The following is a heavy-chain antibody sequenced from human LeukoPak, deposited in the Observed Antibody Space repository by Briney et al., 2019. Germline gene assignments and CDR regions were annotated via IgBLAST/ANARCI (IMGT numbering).Heavy chain of an antibody. CDR3: ANVFYYGMEV. D-gene: IGHD5/OR15-5a*01. J-gene: IGHJ6*02. V-gene: IGHV3-7*01. CDR2: IKQDGSEK. CDR1: GLIVSNYW. Sequence: GGSLRLSCAASGLIVSNYWMSWVRQAPGKGLEWAANIKQDGSEKYYVDSVKGRFTISRDNVKNSLYLQMNSLRAEDTAVYYCANVFYYGMEVWGQGTTVTVSS.